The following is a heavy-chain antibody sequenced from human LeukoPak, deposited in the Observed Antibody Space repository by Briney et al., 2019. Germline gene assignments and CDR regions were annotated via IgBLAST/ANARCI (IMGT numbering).Heavy chain of an antibody. Sequence: PGGSLRLSCAASGFTFSSYSTNWVRQAPGKGLEWVSYISSSSSTIYYADSVKGRFTISRDNAKNSLYLQMNSPRAEDTAVYYCAREPYYYGSGSHMGNWFDPWGQGTLVTVSS. J-gene: IGHJ5*02. CDR1: GFTFSSYS. D-gene: IGHD3-10*01. CDR2: ISSSSSTI. CDR3: AREPYYYGSGSHMGNWFDP. V-gene: IGHV3-48*01.